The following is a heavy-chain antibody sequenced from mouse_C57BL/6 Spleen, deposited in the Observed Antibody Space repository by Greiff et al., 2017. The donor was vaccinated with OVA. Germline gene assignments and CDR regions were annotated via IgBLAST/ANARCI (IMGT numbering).Heavy chain of an antibody. Sequence: VQLQQSGPELVKPGASVKISCKASGYAFSSSWMNWVKQRPGKGLEWIGRIYPGDGDTNYNGKFKGKATLTADKSSSTAYMQLSSLTSEDSAVYFCARRDSSGSDYWGQGTTLTVSS. CDR1: GYAFSSSW. CDR3: ARRDSSGSDY. V-gene: IGHV1-82*01. J-gene: IGHJ2*01. CDR2: IYPGDGDT. D-gene: IGHD3-2*02.